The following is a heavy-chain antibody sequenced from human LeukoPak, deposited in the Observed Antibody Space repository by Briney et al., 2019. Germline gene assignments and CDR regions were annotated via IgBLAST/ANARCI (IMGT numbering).Heavy chain of an antibody. CDR1: GFTFSSYW. CDR3: ATLARGDSSGYDNAFDI. Sequence: PGGSLRLSCAASGFTFSSYWMSWVREAPGKGLEWVANIKQDGSEKYYVDSVKGRFTISRDNAKNSLYLQMNSLRAEDTAVYYCATLARGDSSGYDNAFDIWGQGTMVTVSS. J-gene: IGHJ3*02. D-gene: IGHD3-22*01. CDR2: IKQDGSEK. V-gene: IGHV3-7*01.